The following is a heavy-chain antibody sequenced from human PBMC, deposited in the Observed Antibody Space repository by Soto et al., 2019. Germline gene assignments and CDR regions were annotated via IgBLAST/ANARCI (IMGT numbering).Heavy chain of an antibody. CDR2: IYSGGST. CDR1: GFTVSSNY. J-gene: IGHJ6*02. V-gene: IGHV3-53*01. D-gene: IGHD1-26*01. CDR3: ARVDGAGLNYYYYYYGMDV. Sequence: GESLKISCAASGFTVSSNYMSWVRQAPGKGLEWVSVIYSGGSTYYADSVKGRFTISRDNSKNTLYLQMNSLRAEDTAVYYCARVDGAGLNYYYYYYGMDVWGQGTTVTVSS.